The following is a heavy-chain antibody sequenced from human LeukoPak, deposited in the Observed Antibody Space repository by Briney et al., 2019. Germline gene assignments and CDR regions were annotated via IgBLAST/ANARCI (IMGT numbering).Heavy chain of an antibody. D-gene: IGHD1-14*01. Sequence: SETLSLTCTVSGGSFGSGSYYWSWIRQPPGKGLEWIAYIYYSGSANYNPSLKSRVTISLDTSKNQFSLKLSSVTAADTAVYYCASGRMDWFDPWGQGTLVTVSS. CDR2: IYYSGSA. CDR3: ASGRMDWFDP. CDR1: GGSFGSGSYY. V-gene: IGHV4-61*01. J-gene: IGHJ5*02.